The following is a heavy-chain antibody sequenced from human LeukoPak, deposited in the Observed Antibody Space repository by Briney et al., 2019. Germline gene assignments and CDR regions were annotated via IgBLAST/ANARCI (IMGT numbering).Heavy chain of an antibody. CDR2: IIPFNDST. CDR3: ARSPSSLGCYVNCYFDP. V-gene: IGHV1-18*01. Sequence: ASVKISCKASGYVFTRYGFAWLRQAPGQGLEWVGTIIPFNDSTKFAQKFQGRVSMNTASSTNTAYLELSNLRIGDTAVYYCARSPSSLGCYVNCYFDPWGQGTLVTVSA. D-gene: IGHD2-2*01. J-gene: IGHJ5*02. CDR1: GYVFTRYG.